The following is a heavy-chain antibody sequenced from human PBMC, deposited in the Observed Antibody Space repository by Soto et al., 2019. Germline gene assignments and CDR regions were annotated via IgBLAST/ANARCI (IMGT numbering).Heavy chain of an antibody. V-gene: IGHV4-39*01. D-gene: IGHD2-21*01. Sequence: PSETLSLTCTVSGASVSSGTFYWGWIRQPPGKGLESIANIYYDGSTYYNSSLTRRVTITLDTSKTQFSLTLRSMTAAHQAASDCARSHILSRLHMYLYDYWGQGTLVTVSS. J-gene: IGHJ4*02. CDR3: ARSHILSRLHMYLYDY. CDR2: IYYDGST. CDR1: GASVSSGTFY.